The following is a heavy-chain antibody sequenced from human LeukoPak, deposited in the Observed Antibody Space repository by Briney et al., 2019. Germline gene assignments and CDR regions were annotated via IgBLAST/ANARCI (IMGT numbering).Heavy chain of an antibody. CDR2: IYSGGST. V-gene: IGHV3-66*01. J-gene: IGHJ6*02. CDR1: GFTVSSNY. CDR3: ARGTVPAAISPYYYYGMDV. D-gene: IGHD2-2*02. Sequence: GGSLRLSCAASGFTVSSNYMSWVRQAPGKGLEWVSVIYSGGSTYYADSVKGRFTISRDNSKNTLYLQMNSLRAEDTAVYYCARGTVPAAISPYYYYGMDVWGQGTTVTVSS.